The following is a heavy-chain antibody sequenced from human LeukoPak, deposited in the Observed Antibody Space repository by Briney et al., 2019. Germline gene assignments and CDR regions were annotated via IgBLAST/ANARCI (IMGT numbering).Heavy chain of an antibody. CDR2: IYYNGIT. J-gene: IGHJ4*02. D-gene: IGHD6-13*01. CDR1: GGSISSYY. V-gene: IGHV4-59*01. CDR3: ARGVYIAAAQYGY. Sequence: SETLSLTCTVPGGSISSYYWSWIRQTPGKGLEWVGYIYYNGITNYNPSLKRRVTISVDTSKNQFSLKLSSVTAADTAVYYCARGVYIAAAQYGYWGQGTLVTVSS.